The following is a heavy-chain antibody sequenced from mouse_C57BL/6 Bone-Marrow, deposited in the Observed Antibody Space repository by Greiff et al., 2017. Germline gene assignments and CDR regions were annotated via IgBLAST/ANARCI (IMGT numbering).Heavy chain of an antibody. Sequence: EVQLQQSGPVLVKPGASVKMSCKASGYTFTDYYMNWVKQSHGKSLEWIGVINPYNGGTSYNQKFKGKATLTVDKSSSTAYMELNSLTSEDSAVXYCARPLYYYGSSDWYFDVWGTGTTVTVSS. CDR1: GYTFTDYY. D-gene: IGHD1-1*01. V-gene: IGHV1-19*01. J-gene: IGHJ1*03. CDR2: INPYNGGT. CDR3: ARPLYYYGSSDWYFDV.